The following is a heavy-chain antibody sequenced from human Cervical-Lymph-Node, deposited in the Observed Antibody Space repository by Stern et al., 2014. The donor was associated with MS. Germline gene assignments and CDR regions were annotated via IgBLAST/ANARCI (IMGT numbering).Heavy chain of an antibody. CDR3: ARGVVATIHTF. V-gene: IGHV1-69*12. J-gene: IGHJ4*02. Sequence: QVQLVQSGAEVKKPGSSVKVSCKASGGTFSSYAITLVRQAPGQGLAGMGGISPILGTANYAQKFQGRVTITADESTRTAYMELSSLRSEDTAVYYCARGVVATIHTFWGQGTLVTVSS. CDR1: GGTFSSYA. CDR2: ISPILGTA. D-gene: IGHD5-12*01.